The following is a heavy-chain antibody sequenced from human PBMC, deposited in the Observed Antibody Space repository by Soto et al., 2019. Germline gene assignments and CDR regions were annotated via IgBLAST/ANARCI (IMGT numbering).Heavy chain of an antibody. Sequence: EVQLVESGGGLVQPGESLRLSCAASGFSFSSYWMSWVRQAPGKGLEWVANIKGDGSEENYVDSLKGRFTISRDNARNTLFLQMDSLRAEDTAVYYCATISFSALNMRGFDIWGRGTMVTVSS. V-gene: IGHV3-7*01. CDR1: GFSFSSYW. CDR2: IKGDGSEE. J-gene: IGHJ3*02. CDR3: ATISFSALNMRGFDI. D-gene: IGHD2-21*01.